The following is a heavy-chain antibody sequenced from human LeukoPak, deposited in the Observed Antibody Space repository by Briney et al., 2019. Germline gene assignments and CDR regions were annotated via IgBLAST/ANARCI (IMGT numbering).Heavy chain of an antibody. CDR3: ARAYSRYENFDY. Sequence: PGGSLRLSCAASGFTFSSYSMNWVRQAPGKGLEWVSSISSSSSYIYYADSVKGRFTISRDNAKNSLYLQMNSLRAEDTAVYYCARAYSRYENFDYWGQRTLVTVSS. D-gene: IGHD5-12*01. J-gene: IGHJ4*02. V-gene: IGHV3-21*01. CDR1: GFTFSSYS. CDR2: ISSSSSYI.